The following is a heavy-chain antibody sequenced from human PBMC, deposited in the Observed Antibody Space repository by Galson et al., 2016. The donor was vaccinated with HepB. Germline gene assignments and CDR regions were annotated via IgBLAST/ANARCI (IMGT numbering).Heavy chain of an antibody. Sequence: SLRLSCAASGFTLSGFAMHWVRQAPGKGLQWVAAISYDGDNKYYADSVKGRFALSRDMARNTLSLQMNSLTDDDTAVYYCARQGGSWCDSWGQGTLVTVSS. V-gene: IGHV3-30*09. CDR2: ISYDGDNK. CDR1: GFTLSGFA. D-gene: IGHD1-26*01. J-gene: IGHJ5*01. CDR3: ARQGGSWCDS.